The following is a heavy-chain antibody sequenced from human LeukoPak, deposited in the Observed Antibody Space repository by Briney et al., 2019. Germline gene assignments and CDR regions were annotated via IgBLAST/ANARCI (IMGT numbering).Heavy chain of an antibody. J-gene: IGHJ4*02. CDR1: GYPFTSYY. V-gene: IGHV1-46*01. CDR2: INPSGGST. D-gene: IGHD5-18*01. CDR3: ARDWAVGRTAMVPGFDY. Sequence: ASVKVSCKASGYPFTSYYMHWVRQAPGQGLEWMGIINPSGGSTSYAQMFQGRVTMTRDMSTSTVYMELSSLRSEDTAVYYCARDWAVGRTAMVPGFDYWGQGTLVTVSS.